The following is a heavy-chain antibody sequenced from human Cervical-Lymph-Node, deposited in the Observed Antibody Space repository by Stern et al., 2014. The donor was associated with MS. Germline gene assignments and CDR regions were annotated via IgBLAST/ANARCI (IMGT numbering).Heavy chain of an antibody. V-gene: IGHV3-33*01. CDR2: IWYDGSNK. J-gene: IGHJ3*02. Sequence: MQLVESGGGVVQPGRSLRLSRAASGFTFSSYGMHWVRQAPGKGLEWVAVIWYDGSNKYYADSVKGRFTISRDNSKNTLYLQMNSLRAEDTAVYYCARIDYGYAFDIWGQGTMVTVSS. D-gene: IGHD4-17*01. CDR3: ARIDYGYAFDI. CDR1: GFTFSSYG.